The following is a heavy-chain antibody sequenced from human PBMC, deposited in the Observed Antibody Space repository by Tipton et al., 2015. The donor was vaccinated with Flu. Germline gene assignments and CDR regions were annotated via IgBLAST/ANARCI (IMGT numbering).Heavy chain of an antibody. J-gene: IGHJ4*02. V-gene: IGHV4-31*03. CDR1: GGSISSGGYH. CDR3: ARGAYDFWSGYPTHYFDY. Sequence: LRLSCTVSGGSISSGGYHWSWIRQHPGKGLEWIGYIYYSGNTYYNPSLKSRVTISVDTSKNQFSLKLSSVTAADTAVYYCARGAYDFWSGYPTHYFDYWGQGTLVTVSS. D-gene: IGHD3-3*01. CDR2: IYYSGNT.